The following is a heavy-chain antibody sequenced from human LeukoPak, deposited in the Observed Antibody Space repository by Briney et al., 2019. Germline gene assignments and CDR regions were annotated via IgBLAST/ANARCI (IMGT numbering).Heavy chain of an antibody. J-gene: IGHJ4*02. CDR2: ITYDGSNK. CDR3: AKGFWSYYFYDY. Sequence: GGSLRLSCAASGFTFSGYAMNWVRQAPGKGLEWVAVITYDGSNKYYADSVKGRFTISRDNSKNTLYLQMNSLRAEDTAVYYCAKGFWSYYFYDYWGQGTLVTVSS. V-gene: IGHV3-30*18. CDR1: GFTFSGYA. D-gene: IGHD1-26*01.